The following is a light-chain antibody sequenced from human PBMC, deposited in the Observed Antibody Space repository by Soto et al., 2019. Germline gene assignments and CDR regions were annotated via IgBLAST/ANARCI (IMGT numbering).Light chain of an antibody. CDR3: QQYDNWPHT. J-gene: IGKJ2*01. Sequence: EIVMTQSPATLSVSPGDRATLSCRASQSPRNNLAWFQQKPGQAPRLLLYGASTRAIGIPARFSGSGSGTEFTLTISSLQSEDFAVYFCQQYDNWPHTFGQGTKLEIK. CDR1: QSPRNN. V-gene: IGKV3-15*01. CDR2: GAS.